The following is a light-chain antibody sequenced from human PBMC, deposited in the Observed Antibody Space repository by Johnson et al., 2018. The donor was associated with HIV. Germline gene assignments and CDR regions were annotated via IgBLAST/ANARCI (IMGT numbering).Light chain of an antibody. CDR3: GTWDDRLGVFV. CDR1: SSNIENYF. V-gene: IGLV1-51*02. J-gene: IGLJ1*01. CDR2: EDN. Sequence: QAVLTQPPSVSAAPGQRVNISCSGHSSNIENYFVSWYQQLPGAAPRLLIYEDNKRPSGIPDRFSGSKSGTSATLGITGLQTGDEADYYCGTWDDRLGVFVFASETKVTVL.